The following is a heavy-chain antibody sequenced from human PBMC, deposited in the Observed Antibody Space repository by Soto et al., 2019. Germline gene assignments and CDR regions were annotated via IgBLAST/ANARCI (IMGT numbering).Heavy chain of an antibody. D-gene: IGHD1-1*01. CDR3: ASPHWHPEY. V-gene: IGHV4-34*01. CDR2: INHSGST. J-gene: IGHJ1*01. CDR1: GGSFSGYY. Sequence: PSETLSLTCAVYGGSFSGYYWSWIRQPPGKGLEWIGEINHSGSTNYNPSLKSRVTISVDTSKNQFSLKLTSVTAADTAVYYCASPHWHPEYCGQGTLVPVSS.